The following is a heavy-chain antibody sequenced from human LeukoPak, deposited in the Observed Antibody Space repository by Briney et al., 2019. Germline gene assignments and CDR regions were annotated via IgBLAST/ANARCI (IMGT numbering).Heavy chain of an antibody. Sequence: SGGSLRLSCAASGFTFSSYAMHWVRQAPRKGLEWVAVISYDGSNKYYADSVKGRFTISRDNSKNTLYLQMNSLRAEDTAVYYCARDPLGWYCSGGSCYRVGGMDVWGQGTTVTVSS. CDR1: GFTFSSYA. J-gene: IGHJ6*02. D-gene: IGHD2-15*01. V-gene: IGHV3-30-3*01. CDR3: ARDPLGWYCSGGSCYRVGGMDV. CDR2: ISYDGSNK.